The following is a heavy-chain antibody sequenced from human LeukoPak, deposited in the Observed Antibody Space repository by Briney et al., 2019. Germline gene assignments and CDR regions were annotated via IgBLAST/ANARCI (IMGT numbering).Heavy chain of an antibody. V-gene: IGHV3-64*01. J-gene: IGHJ4*02. CDR1: GFTFSSYA. CDR2: ISSNGGST. D-gene: IGHD3-10*01. Sequence: PGGSLRLSCAASGFTFSSYAMHWVRQAPGKGLEYVSAISSNGGSTYYANSVKGRFTISGDNSKNTLYLQMGSLRAEDMAVYYCARAHGAYYGSGSYYRSYFDYWGQGTLVTASS. CDR3: ARAHGAYYGSGSYYRSYFDY.